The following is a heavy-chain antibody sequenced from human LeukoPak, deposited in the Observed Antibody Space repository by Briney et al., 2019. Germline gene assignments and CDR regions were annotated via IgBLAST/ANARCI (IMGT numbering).Heavy chain of an antibody. CDR2: SSFDGSNQ. J-gene: IGHJ4*02. CDR3: AKGIRDFSWLPTFDW. Sequence: GTPLRLSCAASGFTFSTYGMRCVFQAPAKGLEGVTVSSFDGSNQYYTYSVQGRLTISRDNFKTTLFLQMNSLRAEDTAVYYCAKGIRDFSWLPTFDWWGQGILVTVSS. CDR1: GFTFSTYG. V-gene: IGHV3-30*18. D-gene: IGHD3-9*01.